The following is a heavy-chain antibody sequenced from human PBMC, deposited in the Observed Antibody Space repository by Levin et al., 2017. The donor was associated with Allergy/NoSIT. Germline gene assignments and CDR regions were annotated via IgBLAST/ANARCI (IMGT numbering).Heavy chain of an antibody. J-gene: IGHJ5*02. CDR1: GFTFSNAG. V-gene: IGHV3-15*01. Sequence: GESLKISCAASGFTFSNAGMSWVRQAPGKGLEWVGRIKSKTDGGTTDYAAPVKGRFTISRDDSKNTLYLQMNSLKTEDTAGYYCTTAKQWLAPWGQGTLVTVSS. CDR2: IKSKTDGGTT. D-gene: IGHD6-19*01. CDR3: TTAKQWLAP.